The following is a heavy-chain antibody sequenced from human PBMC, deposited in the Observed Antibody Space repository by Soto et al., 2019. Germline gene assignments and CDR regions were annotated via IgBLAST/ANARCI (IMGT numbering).Heavy chain of an antibody. Sequence: SETLSLTCTVSGGSINSTSCYWGWIHQPPGKGLEWIGSIYYTGVTYHNPSLQSRVTISVVTSKNHFSLKLSSVTAADTAVYYCASSYYYGSEVYFDYWGQGSLVTVSS. CDR1: GGSINSTSCY. CDR3: ASSYYYGSEVYFDY. D-gene: IGHD3-10*01. CDR2: IYYTGVT. J-gene: IGHJ4*02. V-gene: IGHV4-39*02.